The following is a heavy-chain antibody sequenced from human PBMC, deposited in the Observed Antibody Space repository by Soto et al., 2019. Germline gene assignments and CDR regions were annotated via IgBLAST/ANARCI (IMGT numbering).Heavy chain of an antibody. CDR3: ARDLSYGYHALDY. V-gene: IGHV1-18*01. CDR2: ISAYNGNT. Sequence: VSCKASGYTFTNYDINWVRQAPGQGLEWMGWISAYNGNTNYAQKLQGRVTMTTDTSTSTAYMELRSLRSDDTAVYYCARDLSYGYHALDYWGQGTLVTVSS. J-gene: IGHJ4*02. CDR1: GYTFTNYD. D-gene: IGHD2-2*03.